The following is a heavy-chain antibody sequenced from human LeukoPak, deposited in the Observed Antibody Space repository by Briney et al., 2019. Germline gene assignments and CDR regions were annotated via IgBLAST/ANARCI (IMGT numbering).Heavy chain of an antibody. CDR1: GGSISSGGYS. CDR2: IYHSGST. Sequence: SQTLSLTCAVSGGSISSGGYSWSWIRQPPGKGLEWIGYIYHSGSTYYNPSLKSRVTISVDRSKNQFSLKLSSVTAADTAVYYCARTVTTVTTHWFDPWGQGTLVTVSS. V-gene: IGHV4-30-2*01. CDR3: ARTVTTVTTHWFDP. J-gene: IGHJ5*02. D-gene: IGHD4-17*01.